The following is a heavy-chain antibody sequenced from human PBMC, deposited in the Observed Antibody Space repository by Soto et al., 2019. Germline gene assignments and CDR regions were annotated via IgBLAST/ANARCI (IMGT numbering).Heavy chain of an antibody. CDR3: ARSRAVAGPNNYFDY. D-gene: IGHD6-19*01. CDR1: GYTFTSYY. J-gene: IGHJ4*02. CDR2: INPSGGST. Sequence: ASVKVSCKASGYTFTSYYMHWVRQAPGQGLEWMGIINPSGGSTSYAQKFQGRVTMTRDTSTSTVYMELSSLRSEDTAVYYCARSRAVAGPNNYFDYWGQGTLVTVSS. V-gene: IGHV1-46*01.